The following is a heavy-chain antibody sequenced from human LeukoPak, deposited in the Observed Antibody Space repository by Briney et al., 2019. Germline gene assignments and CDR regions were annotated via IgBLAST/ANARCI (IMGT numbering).Heavy chain of an antibody. CDR1: GFTFSSYG. J-gene: IGHJ4*02. V-gene: IGHV3-33*01. Sequence: AGSLRLSCAAPGFTFSSYGMHRVRQAPGKGLEWVAVIWNDGSNKYYAGSVEGRFTISRDNSKNTLYLQMNSLRADDTAVYYCARDNREYYDILSAGSCFDYWGQGTLVTGSS. CDR2: IWNDGSNK. CDR3: ARDNREYYDILSAGSCFDY. D-gene: IGHD3-9*01.